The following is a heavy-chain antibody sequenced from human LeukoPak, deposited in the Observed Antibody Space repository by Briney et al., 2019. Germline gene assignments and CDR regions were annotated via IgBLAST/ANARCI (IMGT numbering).Heavy chain of an antibody. D-gene: IGHD4-17*01. CDR2: IYYSGST. V-gene: IGHV4-39*01. J-gene: IGHJ4*02. Sequence: SETLSLTCTVSGGSFSSSRYYWGWIRQPPGKGLEWIGSIYYSGSTYYNRSLKSRVTISVDTSKNQFSLKLSSVTAADTAVYYCVRLDGDYVYYFDYWGQGTLVTVSS. CDR1: GGSFSSSRYY. CDR3: VRLDGDYVYYFDY.